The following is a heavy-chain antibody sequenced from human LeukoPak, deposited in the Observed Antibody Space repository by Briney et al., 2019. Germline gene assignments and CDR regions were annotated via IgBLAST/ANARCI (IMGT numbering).Heavy chain of an antibody. Sequence: PGGSLRLSCAASGFTFSTYIMNWVRQAPGKGLEWVSSISGTNNYIYYADSVKGRFTISRDNSKNTLYLQMNSLRAEDTAVYYCAKGHTAMATGLSDYWGQGTLVTVSS. J-gene: IGHJ4*02. CDR1: GFTFSTYI. V-gene: IGHV3-21*04. D-gene: IGHD5-18*01. CDR2: ISGTNNYI. CDR3: AKGHTAMATGLSDY.